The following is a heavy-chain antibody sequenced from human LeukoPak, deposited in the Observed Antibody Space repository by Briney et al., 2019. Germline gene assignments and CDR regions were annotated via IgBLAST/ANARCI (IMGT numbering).Heavy chain of an antibody. D-gene: IGHD7-27*01. J-gene: IGHJ5*02. V-gene: IGHV1-8*03. CDR1: GYTFTSYD. CDR2: MNPNSGNT. Sequence: ASVKVSCKASGYTFTSYDINWVRQATGQGLEWMGWMNPNSGNTGYAQKFQGRVTITRNTSISTAYMELRSLRSEDMAVYYCARGLGPPNWFDPWGQGTLVTVSS. CDR3: ARGLGPPNWFDP.